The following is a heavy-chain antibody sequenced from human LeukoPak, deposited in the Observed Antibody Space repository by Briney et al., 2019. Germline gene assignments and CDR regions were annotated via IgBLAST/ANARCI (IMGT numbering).Heavy chain of an antibody. CDR2: ISGSGGST. Sequence: GGSLRLSCAASGFTFTTYSMNWVRQAPGKGLEWVSAISGSGGSTYYADSVKGRFTISRDNSKNTLYLQMNSLRAEDTAVYYCALVGATTGTLDYWGQGTLVTVSS. V-gene: IGHV3-23*01. J-gene: IGHJ4*02. D-gene: IGHD1-26*01. CDR1: GFTFTTYS. CDR3: ALVGATTGTLDY.